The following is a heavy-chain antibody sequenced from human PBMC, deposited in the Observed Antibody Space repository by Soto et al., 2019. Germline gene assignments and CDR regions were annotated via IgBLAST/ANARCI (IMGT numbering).Heavy chain of an antibody. CDR1: GFSVSNYW. J-gene: IGHJ6*02. Sequence: HPVGSLRLSCAASGFSVSNYWMNWVRQAPGKGLVWVSHIKSDGTTSYADSVEGRFTVSRDDAKNTFYLQMNGLRAEDTAVYYCAKDRGEEGLKFLEWFGGMDVWGHGTTVTVSS. CDR3: AKDRGEEGLKFLEWFGGMDV. D-gene: IGHD3-3*01. CDR2: IKSDGTT. V-gene: IGHV3-74*01.